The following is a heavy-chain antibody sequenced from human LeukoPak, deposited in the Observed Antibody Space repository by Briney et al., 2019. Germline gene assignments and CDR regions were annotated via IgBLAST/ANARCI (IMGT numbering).Heavy chain of an antibody. D-gene: IGHD7-27*01. CDR2: IYPSGSHT. J-gene: IGHJ4*02. Sequence: GESLKISCKGSGYSFTSYWIGWVRQMPGKGLEWMGVIYPSGSHTRYSPSFQGQITISADKSISTASLQWSSLKASDTAMYYCATYRALTGESYYFDYWGQGTLVTVSS. CDR3: ATYRALTGESYYFDY. V-gene: IGHV5-51*01. CDR1: GYSFTSYW.